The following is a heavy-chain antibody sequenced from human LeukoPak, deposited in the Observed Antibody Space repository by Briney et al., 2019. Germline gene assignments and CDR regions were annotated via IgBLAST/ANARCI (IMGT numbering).Heavy chain of an antibody. J-gene: IGHJ4*02. V-gene: IGHV3-30-3*02. Sequence: GGSLRLSCAASGFTFSSYAMHWVRQAPGKGLEWVAVISYDVGNKYYAGSVKGRFAISRDNSKNTLYLQMNSLRAEDTAVYYXXXXXXXGTTLIFDYWGQGTLVTVSS. CDR1: GFTFSSYA. CDR2: ISYDVGNK. D-gene: IGHD1-7*01. CDR3: XXXXXXGTTLIFDY.